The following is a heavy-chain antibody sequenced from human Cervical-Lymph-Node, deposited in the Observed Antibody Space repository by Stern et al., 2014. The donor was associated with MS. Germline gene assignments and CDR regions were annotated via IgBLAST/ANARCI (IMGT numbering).Heavy chain of an antibody. Sequence: EVQLVQSGAEVKKPGESLKISCKDFGSSFTTYWLGWVRQMPRKGLEWMGVIFTGDSDTTYSPTFQGHVTMSADKSTSTAYLQWRSLRASDTAMYYCAKRVSDAFNIWGQGTMVTVSS. D-gene: IGHD2-8*01. CDR2: IFTGDSDT. V-gene: IGHV5-51*03. J-gene: IGHJ3*02. CDR3: AKRVSDAFNI. CDR1: GSSFTTYW.